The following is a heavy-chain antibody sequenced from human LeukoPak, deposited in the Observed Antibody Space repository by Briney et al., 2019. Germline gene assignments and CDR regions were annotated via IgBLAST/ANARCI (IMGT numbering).Heavy chain of an antibody. CDR2: IYPGDSDT. J-gene: IGHJ4*02. Sequence: GGSLQISCKGSGSRFTSYWIGWVRQMPGKGLEWMGIIYPGDSDTRYSPSFQGQVTISADKSISTAYLQWSSLKASDTAMYYCARGFGVVSSAFDYWGQGTLVTVSS. CDR1: GSRFTSYW. D-gene: IGHD3-3*01. CDR3: ARGFGVVSSAFDY. V-gene: IGHV5-51*01.